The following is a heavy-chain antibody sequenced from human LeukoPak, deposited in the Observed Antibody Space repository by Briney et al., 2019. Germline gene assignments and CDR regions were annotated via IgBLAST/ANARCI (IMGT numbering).Heavy chain of an antibody. CDR3: ARDQYDSSGYSLGNDY. D-gene: IGHD3-22*01. CDR1: GGSITSGEHY. Sequence: PSQTLSLTCTVSGGSITSGEHYCSWIRQPPGKGLEWIGYVAYTGSTNYNPSLSSRVTMSVDTSKNQFSLKLGSVTAADTAVYYCARDQYDSSGYSLGNDYWGQGILVTVSS. CDR2: VAYTGST. J-gene: IGHJ4*02. V-gene: IGHV4-30-4*01.